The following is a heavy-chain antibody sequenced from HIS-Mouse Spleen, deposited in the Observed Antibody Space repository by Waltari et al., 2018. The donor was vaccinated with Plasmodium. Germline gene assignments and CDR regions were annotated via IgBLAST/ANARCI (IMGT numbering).Heavy chain of an antibody. CDR3: ASSWYWYFDL. CDR2: IKQDGSEE. J-gene: IGHJ2*01. V-gene: IGHV3-7*01. Sequence: EVQLVESGGGLVQPGGSLRLSCAASGFTLRSYWMSWVRKAPGKGVEWVSNIKQDGSEEYDLDSVKGRFTISRDNAKNSLYLQMNSLRAEDTAVYYCASSWYWYFDLWGRGTLVTVSS. CDR1: GFTLRSYW. D-gene: IGHD6-13*01.